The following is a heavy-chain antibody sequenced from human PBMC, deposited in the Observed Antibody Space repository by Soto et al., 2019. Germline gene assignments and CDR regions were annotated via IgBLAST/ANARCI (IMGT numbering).Heavy chain of an antibody. CDR1: RFTFSNFA. CDR3: AKVMYTWNDVAAFDS. CDR2: IGVTAGST. J-gene: IGHJ4*02. Sequence: AHLSESGGGLQQPGGSLKLSCEASRFTFSNFAMSWVRQAPGKGLEWISTIGVTAGSTYYTDSVRGRFTISRDNSQNTLYLEMNSLRAEDTALYYCAKVMYTWNDVAAFDSWGQGTLVAVSS. D-gene: IGHD1-1*01. V-gene: IGHV3-23*01.